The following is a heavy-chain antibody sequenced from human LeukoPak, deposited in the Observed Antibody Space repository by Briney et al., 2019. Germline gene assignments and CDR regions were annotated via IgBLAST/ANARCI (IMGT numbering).Heavy chain of an antibody. CDR2: IIPILGIA. CDR1: GGTFISYA. J-gene: IGHJ2*01. CDR3: ARSHDSTTWYFDL. Sequence: SVTVSFKASGGTFISYAISWVRQAPGQGLEWMGRIIPILGIANYAQKFQGRVTITADKSTSTAYMELSSLRSEDTAVYYCARSHDSTTWYFDLWGRGTWSLSPQ. V-gene: IGHV1-69*04. D-gene: IGHD3-22*01.